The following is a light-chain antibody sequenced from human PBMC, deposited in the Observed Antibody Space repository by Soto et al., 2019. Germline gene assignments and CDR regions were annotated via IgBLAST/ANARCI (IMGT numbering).Light chain of an antibody. V-gene: IGKV1-5*01. Sequence: DIQMTQSPSTLSASVGDRVTITCRASQSISSWLAWYQQKPGKAPKLLIYDASNLETGVPSRFSGSGSGTEFTLTISSLQAEDFATYYCLQHYRYPRTFGQGTKVDI. J-gene: IGKJ1*01. CDR3: LQHYRYPRT. CDR2: DAS. CDR1: QSISSW.